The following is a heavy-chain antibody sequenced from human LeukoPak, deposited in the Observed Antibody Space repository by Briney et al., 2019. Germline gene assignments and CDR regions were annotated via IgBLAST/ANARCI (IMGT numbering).Heavy chain of an antibody. J-gene: IGHJ4*02. CDR3: ARGTTTIFGVVIPYYFDY. CDR2: IYYSGST. V-gene: IGHV4-61*01. CDR1: GGSVSSGSYY. Sequence: TSETLSLTCTVSGGSVSSGSYYWSWIRQPPGKGLEWIGYIYYSGSTNYNPSLKSRVTISVDTSKNQFSLKLSSVTAADTAVYYCARGTTTIFGVVIPYYFDYWGQGTLVTVSS. D-gene: IGHD3-3*01.